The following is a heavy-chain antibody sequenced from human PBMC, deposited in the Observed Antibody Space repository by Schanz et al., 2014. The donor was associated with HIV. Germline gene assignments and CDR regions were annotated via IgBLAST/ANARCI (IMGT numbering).Heavy chain of an antibody. V-gene: IGHV3-30*18. D-gene: IGHD3-22*01. J-gene: IGHJ6*02. CDR2: ISHNGNND. CDR1: GFTFSNYA. Sequence: QEQLVESGGGLVQPGGSLRLSCAASGFTFSNYAMSWVRQLPGKGLEWVAVISHNGNNDYYAESVKGRFTISRDNSKNTLDLQMNNLKPEDTAVYYCAKDRNQYDSRYIGKGNYYYYYGMDVWGQGTTVTVSS. CDR3: AKDRNQYDSRYIGKGNYYYYYGMDV.